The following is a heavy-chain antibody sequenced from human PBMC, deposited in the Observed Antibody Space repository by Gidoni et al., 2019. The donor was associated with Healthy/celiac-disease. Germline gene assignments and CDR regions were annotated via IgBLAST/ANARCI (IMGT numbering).Heavy chain of an antibody. CDR2: ISSRSSYI. CDR1: GFTFSRYS. J-gene: IGHJ4*02. Sequence: ELQLVESGVGLFTPGGSLRLSCPASGFTFSRYSMNWVRQAPGKGLEWVSSISSRSSYIYYADSVKGRFTISRDNAKNSLYLQMNSLRAEDTAVYYCARDYGSGSYLFDYWGQGTLVTVSS. D-gene: IGHD3-10*01. CDR3: ARDYGSGSYLFDY. V-gene: IGHV3-21*01.